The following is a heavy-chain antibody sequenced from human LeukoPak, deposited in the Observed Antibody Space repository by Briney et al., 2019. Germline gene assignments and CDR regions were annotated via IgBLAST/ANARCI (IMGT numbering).Heavy chain of an antibody. CDR1: GDSINNYY. J-gene: IGHJ6*02. V-gene: IGHV4-59*08. CDR3: ARRKWDRLTYYYYGMDA. Sequence: SQTLSLTCTVSGDSINNYYWSWIRQPPGKGLEWIGYVSYSGTPDYNPSLKSRLTISLDTSRNQFSLHLSSVTAADTAVYYCARRKWDRLTYYYYGMDAWGQGTTVTVSS. D-gene: IGHD1-26*01. CDR2: VSYSGTP.